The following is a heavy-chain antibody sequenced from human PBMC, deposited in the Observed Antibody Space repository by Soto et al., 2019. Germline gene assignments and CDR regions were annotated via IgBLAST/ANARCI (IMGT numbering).Heavy chain of an antibody. J-gene: IGHJ3*02. Sequence: SETLSLTCRVSGGSVGTGAYYWSWIRQPPGKGLEWIGYTLYSGSPNYNPSLQSLQSRVTISVDTSRNQFSLRLTSVTAADTALYYCARHDYYHRTFDIWGQGTFVTVSS. D-gene: IGHD3-9*01. CDR1: GGSVGTGAYY. CDR3: ARHDYYHRTFDI. CDR2: TLYSGSP. V-gene: IGHV4-61*08.